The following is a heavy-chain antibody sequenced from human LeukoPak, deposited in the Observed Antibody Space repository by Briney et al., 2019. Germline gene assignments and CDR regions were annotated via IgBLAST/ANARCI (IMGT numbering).Heavy chain of an antibody. D-gene: IGHD6-13*01. CDR2: ISTRSTYI. V-gene: IGHV3-21*01. Sequence: PGGSPRLSCAASGFSFSDFSMNWVRQAPGKGLEWISSISTRSTYIYYADSVKGRFTISRDNDKNSLYLQMHSLRAEDTAVYYCATSAAGPDYWGQGTLVTVSS. CDR3: ATSAAGPDY. CDR1: GFSFSDFS. J-gene: IGHJ4*02.